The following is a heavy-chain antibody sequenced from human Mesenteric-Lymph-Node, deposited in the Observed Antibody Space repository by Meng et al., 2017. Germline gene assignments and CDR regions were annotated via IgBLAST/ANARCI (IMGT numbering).Heavy chain of an antibody. CDR3: ARQKRSASYFFDY. J-gene: IGHJ4*02. CDR1: GSTFSTLA. Sequence: QVQLVQSGVEVKKPGSSVKVSCEASGSTFSTLAINWVRQAPAQGLEWMGGIIPILGITNYAKKFQGRVTITADKSTSTVHMELSRPTSDDTAVYYCARQKRSASYFFDYWGQETLVTVSS. V-gene: IGHV1-69*10. CDR2: IIPILGIT. D-gene: IGHD3-3*01.